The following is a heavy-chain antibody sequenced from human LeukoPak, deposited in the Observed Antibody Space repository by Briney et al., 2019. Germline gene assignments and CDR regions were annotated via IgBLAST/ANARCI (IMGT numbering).Heavy chain of an antibody. V-gene: IGHV4-59*08. CDR3: ASGIAAAGTSLDY. CDR2: IYYSGST. CDR1: GGSISSYY. J-gene: IGHJ4*02. D-gene: IGHD6-13*01. Sequence: SETLSLTCTVSGGSISSYYWSWIRQPPGKGLECIGYIYYSGSTNYNPSLKSRVTISVDTSKNQFSLKLSSVTAADTAVYYCASGIAAAGTSLDYWGQGTLVTVSS.